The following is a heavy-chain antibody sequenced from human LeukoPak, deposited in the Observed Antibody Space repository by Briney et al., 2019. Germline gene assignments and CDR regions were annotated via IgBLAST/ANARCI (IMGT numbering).Heavy chain of an antibody. D-gene: IGHD2-2*02. Sequence: PSETLSLTCSVSGDSISYYYWTWIRQPPGKGLEWIGRIYSNGGTTYNPSLNSRVAMSIDTAKNQFSLNLSSVTAADTAIYYCARVHNSGPGYCSGTSCYRLGGWCDTWGQGTLVTVSS. J-gene: IGHJ5*02. CDR2: IYSNGGT. CDR3: ARVHNSGPGYCSGTSCYRLGGWCDT. V-gene: IGHV4-4*07. CDR1: GDSISYYY.